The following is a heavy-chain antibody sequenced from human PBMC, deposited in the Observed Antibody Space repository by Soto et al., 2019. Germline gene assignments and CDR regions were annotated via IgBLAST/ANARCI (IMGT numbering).Heavy chain of an antibody. J-gene: IGHJ4*02. CDR3: ARETLSNDWYYLDR. D-gene: IGHD1-7*01. Sequence: QVQLVQSGAEVEKPGASVNLSCRSSADTITNYRVHWVRQAPGQGLEWMGIIDPNGGGTQYTQNFQDKVTMTSDMSMDTVYMELSSLTSEDTDMYYCARETLSNDWYYLDRWGQGTLLTVSS. V-gene: IGHV1-46*01. CDR1: ADTITNYR. CDR2: IDPNGGGT.